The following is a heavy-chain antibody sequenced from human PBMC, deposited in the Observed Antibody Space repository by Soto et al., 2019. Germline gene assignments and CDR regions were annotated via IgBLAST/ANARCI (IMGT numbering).Heavy chain of an antibody. D-gene: IGHD3-10*01. CDR3: ATGPYKY. V-gene: IGHV3-7*01. CDR2: IKEDGSEK. CDR1: GFPFSTFW. J-gene: IGHJ4*02. Sequence: EVQLVESGGGLVQPGGSLRLSCAASGFPFSTFWMSWVRQAPGKGLEWVAKIKEDGSEKYYVDSVKGRFTISRDNAKKSLHLQMNSLRAEDTAVYYCATGPYKYWGQGALVTVSS.